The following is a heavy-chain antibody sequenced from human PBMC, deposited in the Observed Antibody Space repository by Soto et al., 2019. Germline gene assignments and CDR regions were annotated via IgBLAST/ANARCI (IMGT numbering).Heavy chain of an antibody. CDR3: ARDGGSHGPSYFDS. CDR2: IWYDGSNK. J-gene: IGHJ4*02. CDR1: GSTFSNYG. V-gene: IGHV3-33*01. Sequence: VQLGESGGGVVQPGRSLRLSCAASGSTFSNYGMHWVRQAPGKGPEWVAVIWYDGSNKYYGESVKGRFSISRDNSKNTLYLDINSLRTEDTAVYYCARDGGSHGPSYFDSWGQGSLVIVSS. D-gene: IGHD3-16*01.